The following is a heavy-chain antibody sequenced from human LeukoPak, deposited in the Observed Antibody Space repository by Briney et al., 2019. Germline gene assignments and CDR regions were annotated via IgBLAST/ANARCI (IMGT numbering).Heavy chain of an antibody. Sequence: ASVKVSCKVSGYTLTELSMHWVRQAPGKGLEWMGGFDPEDGETIYAQKFQGRVTMTTDTSTSTAYMELRSLRSDDTAVYYCARDRYYDSSGYLVHDAFDIWGQGTMVTVSS. CDR1: GYTLTELS. CDR2: FDPEDGET. CDR3: ARDRYYDSSGYLVHDAFDI. D-gene: IGHD3-22*01. V-gene: IGHV1-24*01. J-gene: IGHJ3*02.